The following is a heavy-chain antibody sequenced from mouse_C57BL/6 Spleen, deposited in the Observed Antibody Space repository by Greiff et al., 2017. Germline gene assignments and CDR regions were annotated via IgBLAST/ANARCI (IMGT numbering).Heavy chain of an antibody. D-gene: IGHD1-1*01. V-gene: IGHV1-55*01. J-gene: IGHJ4*01. CDR1: GYTFTSYW. Sequence: QVQLQQPGAELVKPGASVKMSCKASGYTFTSYWITWVKQRPGQGLEWIGDIYPGSGSTNYNEKFKSKATLTVDTSSSTAYMQLSSLTSEDSAVYYCARGTVVAHYYAMDYWVQGTSVTVSS. CDR2: IYPGSGST. CDR3: ARGTVVAHYYAMDY.